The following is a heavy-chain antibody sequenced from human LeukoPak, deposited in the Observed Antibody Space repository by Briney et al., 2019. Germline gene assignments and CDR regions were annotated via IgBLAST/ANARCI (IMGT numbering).Heavy chain of an antibody. CDR2: INPNSGGT. CDR1: GYTFTGYY. CDR3: ARDSPYSSRPLGY. V-gene: IGHV1-2*02. J-gene: IGHJ4*02. Sequence: ASVKVSCKASGYTFTGYYMHWVRQAPGQGLEWMGWINPNSGGTNYAQKFQGRVTMTRDTSISTAYMELSRLRSDDTAVYYCARDSPYSSRPLGYWGQGTLVTVSS. D-gene: IGHD6-13*01.